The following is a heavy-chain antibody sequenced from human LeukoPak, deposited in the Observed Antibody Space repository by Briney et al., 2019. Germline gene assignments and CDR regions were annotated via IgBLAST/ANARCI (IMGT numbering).Heavy chain of an antibody. CDR2: IRYDGSNK. D-gene: IGHD2-21*02. CDR1: GFTFSSKW. V-gene: IGHV3-30*02. Sequence: GGSLRLSCAASGFTFSSKWMSWVRQAPGKGLEWVAFIRYDGSNKYYADSVKGRFTISRDNSKNTLYLQMNSLRAEDTAVYYCARVVTAPDYWGQGTLVTVSS. J-gene: IGHJ4*02. CDR3: ARVVTAPDY.